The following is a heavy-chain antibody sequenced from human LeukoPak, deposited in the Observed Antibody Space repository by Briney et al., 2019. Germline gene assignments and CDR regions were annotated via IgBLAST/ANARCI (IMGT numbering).Heavy chain of an antibody. CDR2: ISDNGGNT. Sequence: PGGSLRLSCAASGFTLNNYGMSWVRQAPGKGLEWVSAISDNGGNTYYADSVRGRFTISRDNSKNTLYLQMNSLRAEDTAVYYCVKAFYYDSSGKYYFDSWGQGTLVTVSS. CDR1: GFTLNNYG. CDR3: VKAFYYDSSGKYYFDS. V-gene: IGHV3-23*01. J-gene: IGHJ4*02. D-gene: IGHD3-22*01.